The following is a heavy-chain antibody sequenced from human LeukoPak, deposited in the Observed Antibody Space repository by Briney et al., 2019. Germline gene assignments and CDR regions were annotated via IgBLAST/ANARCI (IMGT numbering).Heavy chain of an antibody. Sequence: SETLSLTCTVSGGSISSFYWNWIRQPPGKGLEWIGYIYYSGSTNYNPSLKSRVTISVDTPKNQFSLRLSSVTAADTAVYYCARSFGPYYYYGMDVWGQGTTVTVSS. CDR2: IYYSGST. J-gene: IGHJ6*02. D-gene: IGHD3/OR15-3a*01. CDR1: GGSISSFY. V-gene: IGHV4-59*01. CDR3: ARSFGPYYYYGMDV.